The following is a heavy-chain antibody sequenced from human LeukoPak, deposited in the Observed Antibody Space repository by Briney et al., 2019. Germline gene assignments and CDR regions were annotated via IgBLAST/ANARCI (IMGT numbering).Heavy chain of an antibody. CDR3: ARVYASCSSTSCYTRNVYFQH. Sequence: ASVKVSCKASGYTFTGYYMHWVRQAPGQGLEWMGWINPNSGGTNYAQKFQGRVTMTRDTSISTAYMELSRLRSDDTAVYYCARVYASCSSTSCYTRNVYFQHWGQGTLVTVSS. D-gene: IGHD2-2*02. CDR1: GYTFTGYY. V-gene: IGHV1-2*02. CDR2: INPNSGGT. J-gene: IGHJ1*01.